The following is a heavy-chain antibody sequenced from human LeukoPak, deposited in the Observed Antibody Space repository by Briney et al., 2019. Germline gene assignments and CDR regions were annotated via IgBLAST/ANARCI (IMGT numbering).Heavy chain of an antibody. Sequence: SETLSLTCTVSGGSISSRSYYWGWIRQPPGKGLEWIGSIYYSGSTYYNPSLQSRVTISVDTSKNQFSLKLNSVTAADTAVYYCARGTIAVAVYYFDYWGQGTLVTVSS. CDR1: GGSISSRSYY. D-gene: IGHD6-19*01. V-gene: IGHV4-39*01. J-gene: IGHJ4*02. CDR3: ARGTIAVAVYYFDY. CDR2: IYYSGST.